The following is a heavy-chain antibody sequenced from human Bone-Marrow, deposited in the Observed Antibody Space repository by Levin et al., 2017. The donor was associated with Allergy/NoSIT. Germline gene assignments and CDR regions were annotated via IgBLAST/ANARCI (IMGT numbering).Heavy chain of an antibody. CDR2: ISDTGTSA. V-gene: IGHV3-23*01. CDR3: AKSGNLGSGNPHSKKFDF. J-gene: IGHJ4*02. CDR1: GFTFNTYA. D-gene: IGHD3-10*01. Sequence: GGSLRLSCAASGFTFNTYALSWVRQAPGKGLEWVSGISDTGTSAYYADSVKGRFTISRDNSKSTLYLEMNSLRAEDTAVYHCAKSGNLGSGNPHSKKFDFWGQGTLVTVSS.